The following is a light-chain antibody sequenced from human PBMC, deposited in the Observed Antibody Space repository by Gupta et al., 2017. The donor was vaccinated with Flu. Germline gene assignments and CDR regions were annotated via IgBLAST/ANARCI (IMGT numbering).Light chain of an antibody. CDR1: QSISSW. CDR3: QQYDSTWT. J-gene: IGKJ1*01. Sequence: EIQLTQSPSTLSESVGDRVTITCRASQSISSWLAWYQQKPGRAPKLLIYMASSLQSGVPFRFSGSGSGTEFALTISSLQPEDFATYYCQQYDSTWTFGQGTMVELK. CDR2: MAS. V-gene: IGKV1-5*03.